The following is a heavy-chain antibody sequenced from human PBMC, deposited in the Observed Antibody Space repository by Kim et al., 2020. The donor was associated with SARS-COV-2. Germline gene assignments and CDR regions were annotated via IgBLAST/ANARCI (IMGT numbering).Heavy chain of an antibody. CDR2: ISWNSGSI. CDR1: GFTFDDYA. J-gene: IGHJ4*02. CDR3: AKGPDYSYYFDY. D-gene: IGHD4-4*01. V-gene: IGHV3-9*01. Sequence: GGSLRLSCAASGFTFDDYAMHWVRQAPGKGLEWVSGISWNSGSIGYADSVKGRFTISRDNAKNSLYLQMNSLRAEDTALYYCAKGPDYSYYFDYWGQGTLVTVSS.